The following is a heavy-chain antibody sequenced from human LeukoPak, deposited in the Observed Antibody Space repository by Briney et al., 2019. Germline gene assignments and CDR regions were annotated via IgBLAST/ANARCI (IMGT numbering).Heavy chain of an antibody. V-gene: IGHV1-69*05. Sequence: SVKVSCKASGGTFSSYAISWVRQAPGQGLEWMGRIIPIFSTANYAQKFQGRVTITTDESTSTAYMELSSLRSEDTAVYYCARDRTDYYDSSGEFDYWGQGTLVTVSS. CDR2: IIPIFSTA. D-gene: IGHD3-22*01. J-gene: IGHJ4*02. CDR1: GGTFSSYA. CDR3: ARDRTDYYDSSGEFDY.